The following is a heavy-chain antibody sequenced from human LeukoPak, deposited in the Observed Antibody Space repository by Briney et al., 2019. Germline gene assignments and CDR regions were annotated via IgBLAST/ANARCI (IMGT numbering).Heavy chain of an antibody. CDR1: GYTFTSYY. CDR3: LVFLFVRGVIIIDY. CDR2: INPSGGST. J-gene: IGHJ4*02. V-gene: IGHV1-46*01. D-gene: IGHD3-10*02. Sequence: ASVKVSCKASGYTFTSYYMHWVRQAPGQGLEWMGIINPSGGSTSYAQKFQGRVTMTRDTSTSTVYMGLSSLRSEDTAVYYCLVFLFVRGVIIIDYWGQGTLVTVSS.